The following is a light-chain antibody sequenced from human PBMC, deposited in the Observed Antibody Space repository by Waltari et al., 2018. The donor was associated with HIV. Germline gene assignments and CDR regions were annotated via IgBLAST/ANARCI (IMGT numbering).Light chain of an antibody. CDR3: SSYTDSSVI. CDR2: DDN. V-gene: IGLV2-14*03. J-gene: IGLJ2*01. Sequence: QSALTQPASVSGSPGQSITISSTGASSDTGNSKYFAWYQHHPRIAPTLLIYDDNNRPSGVANRLSGSKSGKTASLTISGLQAEDESDYYCSSYTDSSVIFGGGTKVTVL. CDR1: SSDTGNSKY.